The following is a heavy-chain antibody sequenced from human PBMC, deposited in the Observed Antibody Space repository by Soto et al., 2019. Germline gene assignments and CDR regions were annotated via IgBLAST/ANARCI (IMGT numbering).Heavy chain of an antibody. CDR2: ISAYNGNT. J-gene: IGHJ5*02. V-gene: IGHV1-18*01. Sequence: QVQLVQSRAEVKKPGASVKVSCKASGYTFTSYGISWVRQAPGQGLEWMGWISAYNGNTNYAQKLQGRVTMTTDTSTSTAYMELRSLRSDDTAVYYCARVAHCSSTSCYMVFWFDPWGQGTLVTVSS. CDR1: GYTFTSYG. D-gene: IGHD2-2*02. CDR3: ARVAHCSSTSCYMVFWFDP.